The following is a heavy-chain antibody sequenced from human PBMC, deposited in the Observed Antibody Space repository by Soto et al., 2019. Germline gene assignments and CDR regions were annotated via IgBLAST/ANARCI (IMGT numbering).Heavy chain of an antibody. V-gene: IGHV3-30*18. CDR3: AKDVVISQLPYYFDY. Sequence: GGSLRLSGQTGGLAYTSYRHDGICPTRRNGLEWVAGIFYDVSNANYADSVKGRFTISRDNSKNTLYVHMHSLRSEDSAVYYCAKDVVISQLPYYFDYWGQGILVTVSS. J-gene: IGHJ4*02. CDR1: GLAYTSYR. CDR2: IFYDVSNA. D-gene: IGHD2-21*01.